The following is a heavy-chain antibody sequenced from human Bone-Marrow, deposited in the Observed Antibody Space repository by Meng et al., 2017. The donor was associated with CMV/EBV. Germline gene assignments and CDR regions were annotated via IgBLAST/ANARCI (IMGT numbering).Heavy chain of an antibody. Sequence: ASVKVSCKASGYTFTSYDINWVRQATGQGLEWMGWMNPNSGNTGYAQKFQGRVTMTRNTSISTAYMELSSLRSEDTAVYYCAADRYDQDYYYYGMDVWGQGTTVTVSS. CDR3: AADRYDQDYYYYGMDV. V-gene: IGHV1-8*01. CDR1: GYTFTSYD. CDR2: MNPNSGNT. J-gene: IGHJ6*02. D-gene: IGHD1-1*01.